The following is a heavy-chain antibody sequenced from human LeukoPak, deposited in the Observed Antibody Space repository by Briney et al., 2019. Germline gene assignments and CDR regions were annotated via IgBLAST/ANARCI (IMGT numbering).Heavy chain of an antibody. CDR3: AKGGAMIVGLPFDY. CDR2: IIPIFGTA. CDR1: GGTFSSYA. Sequence: SVKVSCKASGGTFSSYAISWVRQAPGQGLEWMGGIIPIFGTANYAQKFQGRVTITADKSTSTAYMELSSLRFEDTAVYYCAKGGAMIVGLPFDYWGQGTLVTVSS. J-gene: IGHJ4*02. D-gene: IGHD3-22*01. V-gene: IGHV1-69*06.